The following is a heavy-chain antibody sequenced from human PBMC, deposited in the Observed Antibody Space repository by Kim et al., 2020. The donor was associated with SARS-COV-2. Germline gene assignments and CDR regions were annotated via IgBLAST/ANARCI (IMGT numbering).Heavy chain of an antibody. Sequence: SETLSLTCTVSGGSISSGDYYWSWIRQPPGKGLEWIGYIYYSGSTYYNPSLKSRVTISVDTSKNQFSLKLSSVTAADTAVYYCARATWGLPIAAAGTYWFDPWGQGTLVTVSS. CDR2: IYYSGST. J-gene: IGHJ5*02. V-gene: IGHV4-30-4*01. D-gene: IGHD6-13*01. CDR3: ARATWGLPIAAAGTYWFDP. CDR1: GGSISSGDYY.